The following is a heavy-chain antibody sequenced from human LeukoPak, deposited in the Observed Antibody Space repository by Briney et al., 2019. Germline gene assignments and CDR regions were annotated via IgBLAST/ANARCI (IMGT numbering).Heavy chain of an antibody. D-gene: IGHD3-10*01. CDR3: AKDRHYYGSGGDY. Sequence: GGSLRLSCAASGFTFSSYGMHWVRQAPGKGLEWVAFIRYDGSNKYYADSVEGRFTISRDNSKNTLYLQMNSLRAEDTAVYYCAKDRHYYGSGGDYWGQGTLVTVSS. J-gene: IGHJ4*02. CDR1: GFTFSSYG. CDR2: IRYDGSNK. V-gene: IGHV3-30*02.